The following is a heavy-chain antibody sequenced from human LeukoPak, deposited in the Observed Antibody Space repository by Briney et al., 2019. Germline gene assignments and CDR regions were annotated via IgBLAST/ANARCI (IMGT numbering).Heavy chain of an antibody. J-gene: IGHJ5*02. CDR2: ISSTGTDN. V-gene: IGHV3-21*06. D-gene: IGHD7-27*01. CDR3: ARQGRSYINPNRGWFDP. Sequence: GGSLRLSCEASGFSFSSYSMNCVRQAPGKGLEWVSSISSTGTDNTYADSVTGRFTISRDNPKNSVFLQMNSLRAEDTAVYFCARQGRSYINPNRGWFDPWGQGTLVIVSS. CDR1: GFSFSSYS.